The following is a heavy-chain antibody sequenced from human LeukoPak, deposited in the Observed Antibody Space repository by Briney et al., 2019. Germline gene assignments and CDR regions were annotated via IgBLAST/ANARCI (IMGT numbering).Heavy chain of an antibody. Sequence: GGSLRLSCAATGFTFSSYSMNWVRQAPGKGLEWVSYISSSSSTIYYADSVKGRFTISRDNAKNSLYLQMNSLRAEDTAVYYCARDLRFGELLWHWGQGTLVTVS. V-gene: IGHV3-48*04. CDR3: ARDLRFGELLWH. CDR1: GFTFSSYS. J-gene: IGHJ4*02. D-gene: IGHD3-10*01. CDR2: ISSSSSTI.